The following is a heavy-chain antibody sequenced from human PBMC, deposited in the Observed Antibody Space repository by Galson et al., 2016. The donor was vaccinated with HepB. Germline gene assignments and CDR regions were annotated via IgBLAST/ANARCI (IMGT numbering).Heavy chain of an antibody. D-gene: IGHD7-27*01. Sequence: SLRLSCAASGFTFSSSAMSWVRQAPGKGLDWVSGISGTTGATFYADSVKGRFTISRDNSKSTLYLQMNSLSAEDTAVYYCTKVWGSGTYFEYFDHWGQGTLVTVSS. CDR1: GFTFSSSA. J-gene: IGHJ1*01. V-gene: IGHV3-23*01. CDR3: TKVWGSGTYFEYFDH. CDR2: ISGTTGAT.